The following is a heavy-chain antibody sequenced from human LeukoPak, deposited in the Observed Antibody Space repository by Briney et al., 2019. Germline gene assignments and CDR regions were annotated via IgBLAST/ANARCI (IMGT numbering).Heavy chain of an antibody. CDR3: ARSVEGSFDY. CDR1: GFTFSHYS. CDR2: ITSDRRTI. Sequence: GGSLRLSCAASGFTFSHYSMNWVRQAPGKGLEWVSYITSDRRTIYYAASVKGRFTISRGNAKNSLHLQMNSLRDEDTAVYYCARSVEGSFDYWGQGILVTVSS. J-gene: IGHJ4*02. V-gene: IGHV3-48*02. D-gene: IGHD6-19*01.